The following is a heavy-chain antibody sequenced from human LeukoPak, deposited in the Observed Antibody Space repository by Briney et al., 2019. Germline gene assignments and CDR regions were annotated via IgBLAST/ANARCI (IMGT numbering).Heavy chain of an antibody. J-gene: IGHJ5*02. Sequence: ASVKVSCKASGYTFTSYYMHRVRQAPGQGLEWMGIINPSGGSTSYAQKFQGRVTMTRDMSTSTVYMELSSLRSEDTAVYYCARGPAATNWFDPWGQGTLVTVSS. CDR3: ARGPAATNWFDP. V-gene: IGHV1-46*01. D-gene: IGHD2-2*01. CDR1: GYTFTSYY. CDR2: INPSGGST.